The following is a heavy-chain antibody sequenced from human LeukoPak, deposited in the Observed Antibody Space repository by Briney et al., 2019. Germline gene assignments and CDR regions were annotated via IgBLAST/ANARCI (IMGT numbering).Heavy chain of an antibody. J-gene: IGHJ4*02. CDR2: ITGDGSST. D-gene: IGHD1-1*01. V-gene: IGHV3-74*01. CDR3: ARSNWPYYFDY. CDR1: EFTFNNYW. Sequence: GGSLRLSCAASEFTFNNYWMHWVRQAPGKGLVWVSWITGDGSSTRYADSVKGRFTISRDNAKNTLYLQVNSLRAEDTAVYYCARSNWPYYFDYWGQGALVTVSS.